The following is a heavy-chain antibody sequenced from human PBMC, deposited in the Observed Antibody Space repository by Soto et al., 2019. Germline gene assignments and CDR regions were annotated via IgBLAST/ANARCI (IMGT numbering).Heavy chain of an antibody. V-gene: IGHV3-7*03. CDR1: GFTFSSYW. D-gene: IGHD6-25*01. Sequence: PGGSLRLSCAASGFTFSSYWMSWVRQAPGKGLEWVANIKQDGSEKYYVDSVKGRFTISRDNAKNSLYLQMNSLRAEDTAVYYCARDFLYSGDDAFDIWGQGTMVTVSS. J-gene: IGHJ3*02. CDR3: ARDFLYSGDDAFDI. CDR2: IKQDGSEK.